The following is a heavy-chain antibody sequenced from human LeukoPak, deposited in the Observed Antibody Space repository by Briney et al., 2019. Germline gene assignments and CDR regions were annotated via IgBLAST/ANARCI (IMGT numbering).Heavy chain of an antibody. CDR1: GYTFTSYG. J-gene: IGHJ5*02. CDR3: ARGGFWSGYWEFDP. Sequence: ASVKVSCKASGYTFTSYGISWVRQAPGQGLEWMGWISAYNGNTNSAQKLQDRVTMTTDTSTNTAYMELRSLRSDDTAVYYCARGGFWSGYWEFDPWGQGTLVTVSS. D-gene: IGHD3-3*01. CDR2: ISAYNGNT. V-gene: IGHV1-18*01.